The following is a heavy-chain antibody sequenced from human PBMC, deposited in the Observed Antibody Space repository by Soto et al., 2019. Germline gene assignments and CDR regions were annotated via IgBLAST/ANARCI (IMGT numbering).Heavy chain of an antibody. CDR1: GYTFTAYA. CDR2: INAGNGNT. CDR3: ARAVAVPADFDY. V-gene: IGHV1-3*05. J-gene: IGHJ4*02. Sequence: QVQLVQSGAEEKKPGSSVKVSCKASGYTFTAYAMHLVRQAPGKRLEWMGWINAGNGNTKYSQKFQGRVTITRDTSASTAYMELSSLRSEDTAVYYCARAVAVPADFDYWGQGTLVTVSS. D-gene: IGHD6-19*01.